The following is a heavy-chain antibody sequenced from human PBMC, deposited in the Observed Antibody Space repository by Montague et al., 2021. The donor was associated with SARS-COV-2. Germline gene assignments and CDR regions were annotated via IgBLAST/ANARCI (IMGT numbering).Heavy chain of an antibody. CDR3: ARGGFRDSSGWENDAFDI. V-gene: IGHV3-13*01. CDR1: GFTFGSYD. CDR2: IGTAGDT. D-gene: IGHD3-22*01. J-gene: IGHJ3*02. Sequence: SLRLSCAASGFTFGSYDMHWVRQATGKGLEWVSAIGTAGDTYYPGSVKGRFTISRENAKNSLYLQMNSLRAGDTAVYYCARGGFRDSSGWENDAFDIWGQGTMVTVSS.